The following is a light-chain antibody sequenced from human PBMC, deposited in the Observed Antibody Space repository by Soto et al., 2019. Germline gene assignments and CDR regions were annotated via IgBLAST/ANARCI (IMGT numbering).Light chain of an antibody. V-gene: IGKV1-5*03. CDR3: QQLESYPST. CDR2: KAS. CDR1: QTISSW. J-gene: IGKJ4*01. Sequence: DIQMTQSPSTLSGSVGDRVTITCRASQTISSWLAWYQQKPGKAPKLLIYKASTLKSGVPSRFSGSGSGTDFTLTISSLQPEDFATYYCQQLESYPSTFGGGTKVAIK.